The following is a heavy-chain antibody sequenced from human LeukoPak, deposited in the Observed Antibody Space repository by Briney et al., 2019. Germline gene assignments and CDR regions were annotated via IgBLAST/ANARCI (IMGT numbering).Heavy chain of an antibody. CDR2: ISRSGNYT. Sequence: KPGGSLRLSCAASGFTFTGYYMNWVRQAPGKGLEWVSSISRSGNYTYHADSLKGRFTISRDNAKNSLYLQMNSLRAEDTAVYYCTRVSYADGGYFDYWGQGTLVTVSS. J-gene: IGHJ4*02. V-gene: IGHV3-21*01. D-gene: IGHD3-16*01. CDR1: GFTFTGYY. CDR3: TRVSYADGGYFDY.